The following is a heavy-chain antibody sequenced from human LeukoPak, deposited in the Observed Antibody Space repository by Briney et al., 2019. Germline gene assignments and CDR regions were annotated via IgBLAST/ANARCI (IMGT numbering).Heavy chain of an antibody. D-gene: IGHD2-2*01. CDR2: ISGSGGST. CDR3: AKDCRSSTSCYEGPLDY. V-gene: IGHV3-23*01. CDR1: GFTFSSYA. Sequence: GGSLRLSCAASGFTFSSYAMSWVRQAPGKGLEWVSAISGSGGSTYYADSVKGRFTISRDHSKNTLYLQMNSLRAEDTAVYYCAKDCRSSTSCYEGPLDYWGQGTLVTVSS. J-gene: IGHJ4*02.